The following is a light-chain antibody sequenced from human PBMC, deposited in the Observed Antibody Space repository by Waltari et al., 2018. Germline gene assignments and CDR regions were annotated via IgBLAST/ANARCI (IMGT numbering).Light chain of an antibody. CDR2: NGV. J-gene: IGLJ3*02. Sequence: QSVLTQPPSAAGTPGQRVTISCSGSNSHVVGYSLNWYHELPGTAPKLLIHNGVQRPSGVPDRFSGSKSATSASLAISDLQSEDEADYYCAAWDDRLKGWVFGGWTKVTVL. CDR1: NSHVVGYS. CDR3: AAWDDRLKGWV. V-gene: IGLV1-44*01.